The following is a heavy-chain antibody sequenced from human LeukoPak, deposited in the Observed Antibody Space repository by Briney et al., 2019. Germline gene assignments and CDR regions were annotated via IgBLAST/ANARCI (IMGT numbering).Heavy chain of an antibody. CDR2: INHSGST. Sequence: SETLSLTCAVYGGSFSDYYWSWIRQPPGKGLEWIGEINHSGSTNYNPSLKRRVTISVDTSKNQFALKLSSVTAADTAVYYCAKHLRRRFFSKTLGFDPWGQGTLVTVSS. D-gene: IGHD3-3*01. J-gene: IGHJ5*02. CDR3: AKHLRRRFFSKTLGFDP. CDR1: GGSFSDYY. V-gene: IGHV4-34*01.